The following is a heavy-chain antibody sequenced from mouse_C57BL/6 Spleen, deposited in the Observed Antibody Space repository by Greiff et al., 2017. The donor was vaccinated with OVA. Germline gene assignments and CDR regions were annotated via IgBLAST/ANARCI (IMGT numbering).Heavy chain of an antibody. V-gene: IGHV10-3*01. CDR2: IRSKSSNYAT. Sequence: EVQLVESGGGLVQPKGSLKLSCAASGFTFNTYAMHWVRQAPGKGLEWVARIRSKSSNYATYYADSVKDRFTISRDDSQSMLYLQMNNLKTEDTTMYYCVRDLYGSSPWAMDYWGQGTSVTVSS. J-gene: IGHJ4*01. CDR3: VRDLYGSSPWAMDY. D-gene: IGHD1-1*01. CDR1: GFTFNTYA.